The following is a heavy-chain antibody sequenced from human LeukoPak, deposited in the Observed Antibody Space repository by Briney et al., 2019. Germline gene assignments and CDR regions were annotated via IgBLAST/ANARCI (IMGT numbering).Heavy chain of an antibody. J-gene: IGHJ4*02. CDR3: AKYLSWELLPYYFDY. CDR2: ISGSGGST. V-gene: IGHV3-23*01. Sequence: PGGSLRLSCAASGLTLSSYALSWVRQAPGKGLEWVSAISGSGGSTYYADSVKGRFPYSRDNSKNTLYLQMNSLRAEDTAVYYCAKYLSWELLPYYFDYWGQGTLVSVSS. D-gene: IGHD1-26*01. CDR1: GLTLSSYA.